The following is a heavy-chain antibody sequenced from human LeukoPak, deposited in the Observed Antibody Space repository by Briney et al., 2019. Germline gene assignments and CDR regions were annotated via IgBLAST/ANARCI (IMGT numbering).Heavy chain of an antibody. D-gene: IGHD6-13*01. CDR2: IHDSGSA. J-gene: IGHJ4*02. CDR3: ARGESSNWSFDY. CDR1: GASVSAYY. V-gene: IGHV4-59*02. Sequence: PSETLSLTCTVSGASVSAYYWTWIRQPPGKRLEWLGYIHDSGSANYNPSLNSRLTMSLDASKNQFSLKLSSVSAADAAVYYCARGESSNWSFDYWGQGTLVTVSS.